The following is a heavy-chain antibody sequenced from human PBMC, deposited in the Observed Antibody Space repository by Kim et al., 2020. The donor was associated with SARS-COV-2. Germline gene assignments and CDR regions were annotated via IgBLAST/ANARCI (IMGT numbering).Heavy chain of an antibody. Sequence: GYAQKCQGRVTMTRNTSISTAYMELSSLRSEDTAVYYCARGLVAFDAFDIWGQGTMVTVSS. CDR3: ARGLVAFDAFDI. J-gene: IGHJ3*02. V-gene: IGHV1-8*01.